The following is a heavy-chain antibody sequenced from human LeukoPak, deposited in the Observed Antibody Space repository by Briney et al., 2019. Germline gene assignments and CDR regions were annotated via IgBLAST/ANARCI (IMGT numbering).Heavy chain of an antibody. J-gene: IGHJ1*01. CDR1: GYTFTSYG. CDR3: VSTPGYCSSWYTYFQH. V-gene: IGHV1-18*01. CDR2: ISAYNGNT. D-gene: IGHD6-13*01. Sequence: ASVKVSCKASGYTFTSYGISWVRQAPGQGLEWMGWISAYNGNTNYAQKLQGRVTMTTDTSTSTAYMELRSLRSDDTAVYYCVSTPGYCSSWYTYFQHWGQGTLVTVSS.